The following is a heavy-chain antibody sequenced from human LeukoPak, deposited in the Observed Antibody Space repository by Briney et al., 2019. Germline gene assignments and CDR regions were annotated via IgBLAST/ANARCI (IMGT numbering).Heavy chain of an antibody. CDR3: AKTSYGDYVFGYFDY. Sequence: GGSLRLSCAASGFTFDDYAMHWVRQAPGKGLEWVSGISWNSGSIGYADSVKGRFTISRDNAKNSLYLQNSLRAEDMALYYCAKTSYGDYVFGYFDYWGQGTLVTVSS. J-gene: IGHJ4*02. CDR2: ISWNSGSI. V-gene: IGHV3-9*03. D-gene: IGHD4-17*01. CDR1: GFTFDDYA.